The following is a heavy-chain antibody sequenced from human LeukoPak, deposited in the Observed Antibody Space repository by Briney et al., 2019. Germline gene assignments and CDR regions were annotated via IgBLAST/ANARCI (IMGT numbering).Heavy chain of an antibody. CDR2: INPNSGGT. D-gene: IGHD3-10*01. CDR1: GYTFTGYY. J-gene: IGHJ5*02. Sequence: ASMKVSCKASGYTFTGYYMHWVRQAPGQGLEWMGWINPNSGGTNYAQKFQGRVTMTRDTSISTAYMELSRLRSDDTAVYYCARDPLENYYGSDSNWFDPWGQGTLVTVSS. CDR3: ARDPLENYYGSDSNWFDP. V-gene: IGHV1-2*02.